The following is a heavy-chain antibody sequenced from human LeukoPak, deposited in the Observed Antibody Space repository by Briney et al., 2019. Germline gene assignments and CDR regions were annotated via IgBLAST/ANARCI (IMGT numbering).Heavy chain of an antibody. J-gene: IGHJ3*02. CDR1: GFTVSSNY. CDR2: IYSGGST. CDR3: ARAGDILTGYGAFDI. D-gene: IGHD3-9*01. Sequence: GGSLRLSCAASGFTVSSNYMSWVRQAPGKGLEWVSVIYSGGSTYYADSVKGRFTISRDNSKNTLYLQMNSLRAEDTAVYYCARAGDILTGYGAFDIWGQGTMVTVSS. V-gene: IGHV3-53*01.